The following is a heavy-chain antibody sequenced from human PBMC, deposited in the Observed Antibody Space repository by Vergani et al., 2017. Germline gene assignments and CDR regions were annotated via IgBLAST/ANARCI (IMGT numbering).Heavy chain of an antibody. D-gene: IGHD6-6*01. CDR2: IYYSGST. J-gene: IGHJ6*03. CDR1: GGSISSYY. V-gene: IGHV4-59*01. CDR3: AVSSIAARPHYYYYYMDV. Sequence: QVQLQESGPGLVKPSETLSLTCTVSGGSISSYYWSWIRQPPGKGLEWSWYIYYSGSTNYNPSLKSRVTISVDTSKYQFSLKLSSVTAADTAVYYCAVSSIAARPHYYYYYMDVWGKGTTVTVSS.